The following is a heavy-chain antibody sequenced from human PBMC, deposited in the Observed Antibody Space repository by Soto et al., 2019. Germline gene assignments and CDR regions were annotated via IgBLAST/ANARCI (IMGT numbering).Heavy chain of an antibody. D-gene: IGHD4-17*01. CDR3: ARDFVNTVPMAGGFDY. V-gene: IGHV1-69*13. J-gene: IGHJ4*02. CDR1: GGTFSSYA. CDR2: IIPIFGTA. Sequence: SVKVSCKASGGTFSSYAISWVRQAPGQGLEWMGGIIPIFGTANYAQKFQGRVTITADESTSTAYMELSSLRSEDTAVYYCARDFVNTVPMAGGFDYWGPGTLVTVSS.